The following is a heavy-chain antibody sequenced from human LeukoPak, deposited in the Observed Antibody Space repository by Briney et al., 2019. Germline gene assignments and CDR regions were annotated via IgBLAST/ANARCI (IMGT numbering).Heavy chain of an antibody. CDR1: GFTFSSYA. D-gene: IGHD6-13*01. Sequence: PGGSLRLSCAASGFTFSSYAMSWVRQAPGKGLEWVSAISGSGSSTYYADSVKGRFTISRDNSKNTLYLQMNSLRAEDTAVYYCAKPTAAGHYYYYYGMDVWGQGTTVTVSS. CDR3: AKPTAAGHYYYYYGMDV. CDR2: ISGSGSST. J-gene: IGHJ6*02. V-gene: IGHV3-23*01.